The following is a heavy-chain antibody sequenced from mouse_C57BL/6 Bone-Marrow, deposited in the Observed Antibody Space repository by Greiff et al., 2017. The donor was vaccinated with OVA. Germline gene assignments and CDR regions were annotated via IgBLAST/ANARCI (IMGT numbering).Heavy chain of an antibody. CDR1: GYTFTSYG. CDR2: IYPRSGNT. Sequence: VQLQESGAELARPGASVKLSCKASGYTFTSYGISWVKQRTGQGLDWIGEIYPRSGNTYYNEKFKGKATLTADKSSSTAYMELRSLTSEDSAVYFCARGGGNYGFAYWGQGTLVTVSA. J-gene: IGHJ3*01. D-gene: IGHD2-1*01. V-gene: IGHV1-81*01. CDR3: ARGGGNYGFAY.